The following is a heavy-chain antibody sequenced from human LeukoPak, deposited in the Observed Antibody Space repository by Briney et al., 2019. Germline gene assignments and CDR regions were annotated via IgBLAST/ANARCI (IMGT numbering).Heavy chain of an antibody. J-gene: IGHJ6*02. V-gene: IGHV4-59*01. CDR3: AGGSCTNGVCYYYGMDV. CDR2: IYYSGST. Sequence: PSETLSLTCTVSGGSLSSYYWSWLRQPPGKGLEWIGYIYYSGSTNYNPSLKSRVTISVDTSKNQFSLKLSSVTAADTAVYYCAGGSCTNGVCYYYGMDVWGQGTTVTVSS. CDR1: GGSLSSYY. D-gene: IGHD2-8*01.